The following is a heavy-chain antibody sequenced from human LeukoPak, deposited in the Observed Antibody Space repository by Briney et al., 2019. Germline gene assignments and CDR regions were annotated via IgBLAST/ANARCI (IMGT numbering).Heavy chain of an antibody. CDR1: GGSISSGGYY. J-gene: IGHJ4*02. V-gene: IGHV4-31*03. CDR2: IYYSGSN. Sequence: SQTLSLTCTVSGGSISSGGYYWSWLRQHPGKGLEWIGYIYYSGSNYYNPSLKSRLTISVDTSKNQFSLKLSSVTAAGTAVYYCASKVHWGQGTLVTVSS. CDR3: ASKVH.